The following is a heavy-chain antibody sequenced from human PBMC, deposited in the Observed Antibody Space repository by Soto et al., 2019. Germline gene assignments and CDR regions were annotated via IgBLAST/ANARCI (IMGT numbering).Heavy chain of an antibody. CDR1: RFTFSTYA. J-gene: IGHJ3*02. V-gene: IGHV3-64D*06. CDR3: VKYYFDSSGYYGLNALDI. D-gene: IGHD3-22*01. CDR2: ISSNGGST. Sequence: GGSLRLSCLASRFTFSTYAMHWVRQAPGKGLEYVSTISSNGGSTYYADSVKGRFTTSRDNSKNTLYLQMSSLRAEDTAVYYCVKYYFDSSGYYGLNALDIWGQGTMVTVSS.